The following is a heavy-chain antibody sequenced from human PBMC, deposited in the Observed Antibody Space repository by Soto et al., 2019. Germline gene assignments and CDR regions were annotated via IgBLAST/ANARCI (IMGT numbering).Heavy chain of an antibody. CDR1: GGSISSSNW. CDR3: ARRDRPEYCSSTSCYHQAPIYYFDY. Sequence: QVQLQESGPGLVKPSGTLSLTCAVSGGSISSSNWWSWVRQPPGKGLEWIGEIYHSGSTNYNPSLKSRVTISVDKSKNQFSLKLSSVTAADTAVYYCARRDRPEYCSSTSCYHQAPIYYFDYWGQGTLVTVSS. D-gene: IGHD2-2*01. CDR2: IYHSGST. V-gene: IGHV4-4*02. J-gene: IGHJ4*02.